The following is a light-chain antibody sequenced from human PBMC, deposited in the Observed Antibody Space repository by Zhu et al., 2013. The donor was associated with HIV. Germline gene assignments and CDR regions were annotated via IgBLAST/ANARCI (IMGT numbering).Light chain of an antibody. V-gene: IGLV2-14*03. J-gene: IGLJ3*02. Sequence: QSALTQPASVAGSPGQSITISCTGTRSDIGAYNYVSWYQQHPGKAPKLMIYDVSHRPSGVSDRFSGSKSGTSASLAISGLQSEDEADYYCAAWDDSLSGPVFGGGTKLTVL. CDR3: AAWDDSLSGPV. CDR1: RSDIGAYNY. CDR2: DVS.